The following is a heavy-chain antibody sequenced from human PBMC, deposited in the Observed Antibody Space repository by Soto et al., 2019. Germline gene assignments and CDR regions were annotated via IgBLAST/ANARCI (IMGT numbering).Heavy chain of an antibody. CDR3: AREKGLVRRNDPFDI. CDR1: GYTFINYY. CDR2: INPNGGST. Sequence: ASVKVSCKASGYTFINYYMHWVRQAPGQGLEWMGIINPNGGSTTYAQKFQGRVTLTRDTSTNTVNMELSSLRSEDTAVYYCAREKGLVRRNDPFDIWGQGTMVTVSS. D-gene: IGHD6-19*01. V-gene: IGHV1-46*01. J-gene: IGHJ3*02.